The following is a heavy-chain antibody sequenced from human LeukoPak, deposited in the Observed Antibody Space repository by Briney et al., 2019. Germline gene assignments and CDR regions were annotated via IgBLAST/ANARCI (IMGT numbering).Heavy chain of an antibody. CDR3: ARADYSSTWSHDYYYMDV. D-gene: IGHD6-13*01. V-gene: IGHV4-38-2*02. J-gene: IGHJ6*03. Sequence: SETLSLTCIVSGYSIISDYFWGWVRQPPGKGLEWIGSIYHSGSTYYNPSLKSRVTISVDTSRNQSSLKLSSVTAADTAVYYCARADYSSTWSHDYYYMDVWGKGTTVTVSS. CDR1: GYSIISDYF. CDR2: IYHSGST.